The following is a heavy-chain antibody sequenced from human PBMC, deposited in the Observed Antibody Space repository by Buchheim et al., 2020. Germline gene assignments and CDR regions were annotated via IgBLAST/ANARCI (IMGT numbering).Heavy chain of an antibody. Sequence: QVQLVQSGAEVKKPGASVKVSCKASGYTFTGYYMHWVRQAPGQGLEWTGWINPNSGGTNYAQKFQGWVTMTRDTSISTAYMELSRLRSDDTAVNYCAKDGGIAMAGTPYYYYGMDVWGQGTT. D-gene: IGHD6-19*01. V-gene: IGHV1-2*04. J-gene: IGHJ6*02. CDR2: INPNSGGT. CDR3: AKDGGIAMAGTPYYYYGMDV. CDR1: GYTFTGYY.